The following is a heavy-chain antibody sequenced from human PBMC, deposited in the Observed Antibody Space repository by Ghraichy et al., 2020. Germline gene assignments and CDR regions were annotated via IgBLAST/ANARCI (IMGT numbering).Heavy chain of an antibody. J-gene: IGHJ3*01. D-gene: IGHD2/OR15-2a*01. V-gene: IGHV3-48*01. CDR3: ARDNFWAFDV. CDR1: GFTFSDYP. Sequence: GGSLRLACEVSGFTFSDYPMNWVRQAPGKGLEWVSNIRSSDSKTYYDSNTYYADSVRGRFTISRDNAKNSLYLQMNSLRAEDTAIYYCARDNFWAFDVWGQGTIVTVSS. CDR2: IRSSDSKT.